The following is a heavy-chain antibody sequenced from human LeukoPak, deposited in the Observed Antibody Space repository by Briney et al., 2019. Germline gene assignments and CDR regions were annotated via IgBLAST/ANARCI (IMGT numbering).Heavy chain of an antibody. CDR3: AKDEVLRYFDWLTEAGDYFDY. CDR2: ISGSGGST. D-gene: IGHD3-9*01. J-gene: IGHJ4*02. CDR1: GFTFSSYA. Sequence: GGSLRLSCAASGFTFSSYAMSWVRQAPGRGLEWVSAISGSGGSTYYADSVKGRFTISRDNSKNTLYLQMNSLRAEDTAVYYCAKDEVLRYFDWLTEAGDYFDYWGQGTLVTVSS. V-gene: IGHV3-23*01.